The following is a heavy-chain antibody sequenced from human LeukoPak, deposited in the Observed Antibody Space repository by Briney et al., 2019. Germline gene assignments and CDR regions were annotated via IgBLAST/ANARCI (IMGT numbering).Heavy chain of an antibody. D-gene: IGHD6-6*01. Sequence: GGSLRLSCAASGFTFSSYGMSWVRQAPGKGLEWVSSISSSSSYIYYADSVKGRFTISRDNAKNSLYLQINSLRPGDTAVYYCAKGTAARRFAPFDYWGQGTLVTVSS. CDR1: GFTFSSYG. J-gene: IGHJ4*02. V-gene: IGHV3-21*04. CDR2: ISSSSSYI. CDR3: AKGTAARRFAPFDY.